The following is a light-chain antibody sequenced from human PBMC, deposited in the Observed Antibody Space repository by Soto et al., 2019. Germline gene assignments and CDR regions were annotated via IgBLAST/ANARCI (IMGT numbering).Light chain of an antibody. CDR2: SAT. CDR3: QQLNSYPYT. V-gene: IGKV1-5*01. Sequence: DIQMTQSPSTLYASVGDRVTITCRASQSISVWLAWYQQKAGKAPNLLIYSATTLQTGVSSRFSGSRSGPEFTLTISSLQPEDFATYYCQQLNSYPYTFAQGTNLEIK. CDR1: QSISVW. J-gene: IGKJ2*01.